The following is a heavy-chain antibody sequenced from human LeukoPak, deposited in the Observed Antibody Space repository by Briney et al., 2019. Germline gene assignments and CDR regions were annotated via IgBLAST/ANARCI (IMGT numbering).Heavy chain of an antibody. CDR2: IWYDGSNK. CDR3: ARGEVWHGSGSLGYYFDY. J-gene: IGHJ4*02. V-gene: IGHV3-33*01. CDR1: GFTFSSYG. D-gene: IGHD3-10*01. Sequence: PGGSLRLSCAASGFTFSSYGMHWVRQAPGKGLEWVAVIWYDGSNKYYADSVKGRFTISRDNSKNTLYLQMNSLRAEDTAVYYCARGEVWHGSGSLGYYFDYWGQGTLVTVSS.